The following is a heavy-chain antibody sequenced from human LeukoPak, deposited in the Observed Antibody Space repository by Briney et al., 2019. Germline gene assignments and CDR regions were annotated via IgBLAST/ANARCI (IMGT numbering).Heavy chain of an antibody. J-gene: IGHJ3*02. CDR3: AKADRGYSYGGLAFDI. D-gene: IGHD5-18*01. V-gene: IGHV3-9*01. Sequence: GGSLRLSRAASGFTFDDYAMHWVRQAPGKGLEWVSGISWDSGSIGYADSVKGRFTISRDNAKNSLYLQMNSLRAEDTALYYCAKADRGYSYGGLAFDIWGQGTMVTVSS. CDR1: GFTFDDYA. CDR2: ISWDSGSI.